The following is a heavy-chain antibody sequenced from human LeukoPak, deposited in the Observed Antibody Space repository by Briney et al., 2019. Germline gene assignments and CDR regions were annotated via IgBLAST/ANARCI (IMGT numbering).Heavy chain of an antibody. J-gene: IGHJ6*03. D-gene: IGHD4-23*01. CDR2: ISSNGGST. V-gene: IGHV3-64*01. CDR1: GFTFSSYA. Sequence: GGSLRLSCAASGFTFSSYAMHWVRQAPGKGLEYVSAISSNGGSTYYANSVKGRFTISRDNSKNTLHLQMGSLRAEDMAVYYCARWAGYGGNSVGYYYYYMDVWGKGTTVTVSS. CDR3: ARWAGYGGNSVGYYYYYMDV.